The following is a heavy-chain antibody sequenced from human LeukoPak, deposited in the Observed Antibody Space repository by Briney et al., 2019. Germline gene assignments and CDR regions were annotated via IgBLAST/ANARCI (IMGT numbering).Heavy chain of an antibody. V-gene: IGHV4-34*01. J-gene: IGHJ6*02. Sequence: SETLSLTCAVYGGSFSGYYWSWIRQPPGKGLEWIGEINHSGSTNYNPSLKSRVTISVDTSKNQFSLKLSSVTAADTAVYYCARAGIAVAGGYYYYYYGMDVWGQGTTVTVSS. CDR2: INHSGST. CDR1: GGSFSGYY. D-gene: IGHD6-19*01. CDR3: ARAGIAVAGGYYYYYYGMDV.